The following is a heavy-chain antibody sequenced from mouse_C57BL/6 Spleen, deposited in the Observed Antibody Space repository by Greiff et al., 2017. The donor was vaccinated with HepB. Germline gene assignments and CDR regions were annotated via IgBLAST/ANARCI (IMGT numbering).Heavy chain of an antibody. CDR3: ARSPIYYDYVDDWYFDV. Sequence: EVQLQQSGPELVKPGASVKISCKASGYSFTGYYMNWVKQSPEKSLEWIGEINPSTGGTTYNQKFKAKATLTVDKSSSTAYMQLKSLTSEDAAVYYCARSPIYYDYVDDWYFDVWGTGTTVTVSS. V-gene: IGHV1-42*01. D-gene: IGHD2-4*01. J-gene: IGHJ1*03. CDR1: GYSFTGYY. CDR2: INPSTGGT.